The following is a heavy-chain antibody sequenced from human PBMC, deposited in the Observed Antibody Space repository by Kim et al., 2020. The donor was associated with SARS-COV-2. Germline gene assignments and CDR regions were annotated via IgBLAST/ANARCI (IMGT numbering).Heavy chain of an antibody. J-gene: IGHJ4*02. V-gene: IGHV4-34*01. CDR3: ARDSGWFGLDY. Sequence: SDTLSLTCAVYGGSFSGYYWSWIRQPPGKGPEWIGEINHSGSTNYNPSLKSRVTISVDTSKNQFSLKLSSVTAADTAVYYCARDSGWFGLDYWGQGTLVTVSS. CDR1: GGSFSGYY. D-gene: IGHD3-10*01. CDR2: INHSGST.